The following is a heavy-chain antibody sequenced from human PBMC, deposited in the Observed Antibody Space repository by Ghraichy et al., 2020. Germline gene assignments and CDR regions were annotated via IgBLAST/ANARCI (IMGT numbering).Heavy chain of an antibody. J-gene: IGHJ6*02. Sequence: ASVKVSCKASGYTFTGYYMHWVRQAPGQGLEWMGWINPNSGDTNYAQNFQGWVTMTRDTSISTAYMELSRLRSDDTAVYYCARASRITIFGVVIRRDYYYGMDVWGQGTTVTVSS. V-gene: IGHV1-2*04. CDR2: INPNSGDT. CDR1: GYTFTGYY. D-gene: IGHD3-3*01. CDR3: ARASRITIFGVVIRRDYYYGMDV.